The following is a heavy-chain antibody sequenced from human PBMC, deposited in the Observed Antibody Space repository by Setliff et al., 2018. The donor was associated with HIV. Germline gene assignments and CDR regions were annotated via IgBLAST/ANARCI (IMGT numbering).Heavy chain of an antibody. Sequence: SETLSLTCTVSGGSISNYYWSWIRQPPGKGLEWIGYIYTSGSTDYNPSLKSRVTISVDTSKNQFSLKLSSVTAADTAVYYCAGGGVLRYFDWAYWGQGTLVTVSS. V-gene: IGHV4-4*08. CDR1: GGSISNYY. D-gene: IGHD3-9*01. CDR3: AGGGVLRYFDWAY. CDR2: IYTSGST. J-gene: IGHJ4*02.